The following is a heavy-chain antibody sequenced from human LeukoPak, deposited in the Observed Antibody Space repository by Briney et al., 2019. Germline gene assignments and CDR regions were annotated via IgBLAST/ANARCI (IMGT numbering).Heavy chain of an antibody. CDR1: GGSMSRYY. Sequence: PSETLSLTCTVSGGSMSRYYWSWIRQPPGKGLEWIGYMYYSGSTKYNPSLKSRVTISVDTSKNQFSLKLSSVTAADTAVYYCARSSTGSYFDYWGQGTLVIVSS. V-gene: IGHV4-59*01. CDR2: MYYSGST. CDR3: ARSSTGSYFDY. J-gene: IGHJ4*02. D-gene: IGHD3-3*02.